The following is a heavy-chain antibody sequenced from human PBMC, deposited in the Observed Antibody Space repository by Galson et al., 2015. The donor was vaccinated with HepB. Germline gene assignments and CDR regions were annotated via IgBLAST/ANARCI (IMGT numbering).Heavy chain of an antibody. V-gene: IGHV3-73*01. D-gene: IGHD3-16*01. Sequence: SLRLSCAASGFTFRGSAMHWVRQASGKGLEWVGRIRSKANSYATAYAASVKGRFTISRDDSKNTAYLQMNSLKTEDTAVYYCTRRGEGNYSDRKGAFDIWGQGTMVTVSS. J-gene: IGHJ3*02. CDR3: TRRGEGNYSDRKGAFDI. CDR2: IRSKANSYAT. CDR1: GFTFRGSA.